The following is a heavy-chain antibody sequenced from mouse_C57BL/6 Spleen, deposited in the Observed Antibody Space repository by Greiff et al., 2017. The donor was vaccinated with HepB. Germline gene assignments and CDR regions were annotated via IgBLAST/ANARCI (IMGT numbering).Heavy chain of an antibody. V-gene: IGHV1-55*01. CDR1: GYTFTSYW. CDR3: ARGGYFDC. J-gene: IGHJ2*01. Sequence: VKLQQPGAELVKPGASVKMSCEASGYTFTSYWITWVKQRPGQGLEWIGDIYPGSGSTNYNEKFKSKATLTVDTSSSTAYMQLRSLTSEDSAVYYCARGGYFDCWGQGTTLTVSS. CDR2: IYPGSGST.